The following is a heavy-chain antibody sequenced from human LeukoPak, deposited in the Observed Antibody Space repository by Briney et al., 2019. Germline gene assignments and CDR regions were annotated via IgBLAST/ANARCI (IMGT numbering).Heavy chain of an antibody. CDR1: GGSISSSSYY. V-gene: IGHV4-39*01. Sequence: PSETLSLTCTVSGGSISSSSYYWGWIRQPPGKGLEWIGSIYYSGSTYYYASLKRRGTTSVDTSKNQFSLKLSSVTAADTAVYYCARHPNPCDDYVEGFDPWGQGTLVIVSA. J-gene: IGHJ5*02. CDR2: IYYSGST. D-gene: IGHD4-17*01. CDR3: ARHPNPCDDYVEGFDP.